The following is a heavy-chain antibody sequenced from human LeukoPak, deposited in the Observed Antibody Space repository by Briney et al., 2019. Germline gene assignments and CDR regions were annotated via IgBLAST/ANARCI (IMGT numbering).Heavy chain of an antibody. D-gene: IGHD3-10*01. Sequence: PSETLSLTCAVSGGSISSGSYYWSWIRQPAGKGLEWIGRIYTSGSTNYNPSLKSRVTISVDTSKNLFSLKLSSVTAADTAVYYCARDLGYYGSGNYYYYYGMDVWGQGTTVTVSS. CDR3: ARDLGYYGSGNYYYYYGMDV. J-gene: IGHJ6*02. V-gene: IGHV4-61*02. CDR2: IYTSGST. CDR1: GGSISSGSYY.